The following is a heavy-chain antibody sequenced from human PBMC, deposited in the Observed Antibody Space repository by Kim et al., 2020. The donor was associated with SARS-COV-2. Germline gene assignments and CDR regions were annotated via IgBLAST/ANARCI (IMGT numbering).Heavy chain of an antibody. CDR1: GDSVSSNSAA. CDR3: ARDLGRSMGYSSSTSCPPRRYYGMDV. V-gene: IGHV6-1*01. D-gene: IGHD2-2*01. Sequence: SQTLSLTCAISGDSVSSNSAAWNWIRQSPSRGLEWLGRTYYRSKWYNDYAVSVKSRITINPDTSKNQFSLQLNSVTPEDTAVYYCARDLGRSMGYSSSTSCPPRRYYGMDVWGQGTTVTVSS. CDR2: TYYRSKWYN. J-gene: IGHJ6*02.